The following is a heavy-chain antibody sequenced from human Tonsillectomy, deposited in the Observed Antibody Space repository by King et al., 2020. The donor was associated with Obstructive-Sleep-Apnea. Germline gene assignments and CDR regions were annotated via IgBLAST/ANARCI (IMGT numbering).Heavy chain of an antibody. Sequence: VQLVQSGGGVVQPGGSLRRSCASSGFTFINYGMHWVRQAPGKGLEWVAFIRYDGSHKYYADSLKGRFTISRDNAKNTLDLQMNSLRAEDTAMYYCAKGWGNYFDYWGQGTLVTVSS. V-gene: IGHV3-30*02. CDR2: IRYDGSHK. CDR1: GFTFINYG. D-gene: IGHD7-27*01. J-gene: IGHJ4*02. CDR3: AKGWGNYFDY.